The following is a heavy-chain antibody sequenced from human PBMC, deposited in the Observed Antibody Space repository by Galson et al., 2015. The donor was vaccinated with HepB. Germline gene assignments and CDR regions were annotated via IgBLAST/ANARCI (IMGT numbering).Heavy chain of an antibody. Sequence: QSGAEVKKPGESLKISCKGSGYSFSSYWIAWVRQMPGKGLEWMGIIYPDDSDSRYSPFFQGQVTISADKSISTAYLQWSSLKASDTAMYYCARQSLEIAAAGTLDYYYYYYMDVWGKGTTVTVSS. CDR3: ARQSLEIAAAGTLDYYYYYYMDV. CDR2: IYPDDSDS. J-gene: IGHJ6*03. D-gene: IGHD6-13*01. CDR1: GYSFSSYW. V-gene: IGHV5-51*01.